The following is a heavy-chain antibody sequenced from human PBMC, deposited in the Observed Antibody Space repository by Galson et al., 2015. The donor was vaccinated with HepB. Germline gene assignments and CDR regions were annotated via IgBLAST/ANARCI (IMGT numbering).Heavy chain of an antibody. D-gene: IGHD6-19*01. CDR3: ARDDGYNSGWGY. V-gene: IGHV1-2*02. Sequence: SLKVSCKASGYTFSDHYIQWVRQAPGQGLEWVGGITPKRGDTTYAQTVKGRVTMTRDTSTSTAYLEVSGVRCEDTAMFYCARDDGYNSGWGYLGQGTLVPGSS. CDR2: ITPKRGDT. CDR1: GYTFSDHY. J-gene: IGHJ4*02.